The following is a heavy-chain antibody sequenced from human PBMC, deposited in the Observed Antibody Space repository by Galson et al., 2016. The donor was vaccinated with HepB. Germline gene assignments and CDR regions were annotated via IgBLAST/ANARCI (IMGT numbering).Heavy chain of an antibody. J-gene: IGHJ4*02. CDR3: VRGVYGDHGWFDY. CDR1: GFTVSNNY. CDR2: IYRGGTT. D-gene: IGHD4-17*01. Sequence: SLRLSCAASGFTVSNNYMTWVRQAPGKGLEYVSVIYRGGTTYYADSVKGRFTISRDNSPNSLFLQMNTLRAEDTAVYFCVRGVYGDHGWFDYWGQGTLVTVSS. V-gene: IGHV3-66*02.